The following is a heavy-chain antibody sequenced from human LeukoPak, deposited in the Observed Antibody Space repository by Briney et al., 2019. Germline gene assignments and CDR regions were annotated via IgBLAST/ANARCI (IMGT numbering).Heavy chain of an antibody. CDR1: GFTLSSYA. D-gene: IGHD1-26*01. J-gene: IGHJ6*03. CDR2: ISKNGGNT. CDR3: ARVGEGRYYQYYYMDV. Sequence: PGGSLRLSCAASGFTLSSYAMHWVRQAPGKGLEYVSAISKNGGNTHYANSVKGRFSISRNNSKNTLYLQMGSLRTEDMAVYYCARVGEGRYYQYYYMDVWGKGTTVTVSS. V-gene: IGHV3-64*01.